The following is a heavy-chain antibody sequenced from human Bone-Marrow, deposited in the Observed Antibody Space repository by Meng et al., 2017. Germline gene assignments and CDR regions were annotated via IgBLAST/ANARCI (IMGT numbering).Heavy chain of an antibody. D-gene: IGHD3-22*01. J-gene: IGHJ3*02. Sequence: GESLKISCAASGFTFSSYAMHWVRQAPGKGLEWVAVISYDGSNKYYADSVKGRFTISRDNSKNTLYLQMNSLRAEDTAVYYCARGQGTYYYDSSGYSNAFDIWGQGTRVT. CDR2: ISYDGSNK. CDR3: ARGQGTYYYDSSGYSNAFDI. V-gene: IGHV3-30*04. CDR1: GFTFSSYA.